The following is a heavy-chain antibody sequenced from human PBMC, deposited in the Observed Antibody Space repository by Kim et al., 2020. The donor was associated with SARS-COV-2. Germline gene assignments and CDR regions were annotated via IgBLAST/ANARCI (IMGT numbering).Heavy chain of an antibody. V-gene: IGHV1-2*02. J-gene: IGHJ4*02. CDR1: GYTFTGYY. Sequence: ASVKVSCKASGYTFTGYYMHWVRQAPGQGLEWMGWINPNSGGTNYAQKFQGRVTMTRDTSISTAYMELSRLRSDDTAVYYCARFTYYYDSSGYRYWGQGTLVTVSS. D-gene: IGHD3-22*01. CDR2: INPNSGGT. CDR3: ARFTYYYDSSGYRY.